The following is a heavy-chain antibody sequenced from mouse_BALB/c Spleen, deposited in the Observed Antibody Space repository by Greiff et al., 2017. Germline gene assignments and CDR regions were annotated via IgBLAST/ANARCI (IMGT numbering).Heavy chain of an antibody. CDR2: IWAGGST. CDR1: GFSLTSYG. Sequence: VQLQQSGPGLVAPSQSLSITCTVSGFSLTSYGVHWVRQPPGKGLEWLGVIWAGGSTNYNSALMSRLSISKDNSKSQVFLKMNSLQTDDTAMYYCARDSLMITTRFAYWGQGTLVTVSA. D-gene: IGHD2-4*01. J-gene: IGHJ3*01. V-gene: IGHV2-9*02. CDR3: ARDSLMITTRFAY.